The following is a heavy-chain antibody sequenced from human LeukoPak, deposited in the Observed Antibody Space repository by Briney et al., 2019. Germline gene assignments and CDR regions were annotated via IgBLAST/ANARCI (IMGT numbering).Heavy chain of an antibody. CDR1: GFTFSSYW. J-gene: IGHJ6*03. Sequence: GGSLRLSCAASGFTFSSYWMSWVRQAPGKGLEWVANIKQDGSEEYYVDSVKGRFTISRDNAKNSLYLQMNSLRAEDTAVYYCARVEVGSSGWYSVLYYYYYYYMDVWGKGTTVTISS. CDR3: ARVEVGSSGWYSVLYYYYYYYMDV. CDR2: IKQDGSEE. D-gene: IGHD6-19*01. V-gene: IGHV3-7*01.